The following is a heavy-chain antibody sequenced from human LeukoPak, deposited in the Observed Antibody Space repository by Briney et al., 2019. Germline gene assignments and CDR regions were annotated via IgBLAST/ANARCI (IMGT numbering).Heavy chain of an antibody. CDR3: ARDSGSRLGELSSD. CDR2: IKDDGSEK. D-gene: IGHD3-16*02. Sequence: GGSLRLSCAASGFTISSFWMTWVRQAPGKGLEWVANIKDDGSEKYYVDSVKGRFTISRDNSKNSLHLHMNSLRAEDTAVYFCARDSGSRLGELSSDWGQGTLVTVSS. V-gene: IGHV3-7*04. CDR1: GFTISSFW. J-gene: IGHJ4*02.